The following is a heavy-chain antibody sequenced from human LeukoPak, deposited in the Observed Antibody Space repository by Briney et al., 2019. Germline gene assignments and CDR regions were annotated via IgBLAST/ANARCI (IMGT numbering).Heavy chain of an antibody. J-gene: IGHJ4*02. D-gene: IGHD2-2*01. CDR2: INPNSGGT. V-gene: IGHV1-2*02. CDR3: ARIDLGYCGSTSCSEYYFDY. CDR1: GYTFTGYY. Sequence: ASVKVSCKASGYTFTGYYVHWVRQAPGQGLEWMGWINPNSGGTNYAQKFQGRVTMTRDTSISTAYMELSRLRSDDTAVYYCARIDLGYCGSTSCSEYYFDYWGQGTLVTVSS.